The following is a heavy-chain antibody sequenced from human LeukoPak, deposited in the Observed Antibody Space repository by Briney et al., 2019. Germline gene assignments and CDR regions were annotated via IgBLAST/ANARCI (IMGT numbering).Heavy chain of an antibody. J-gene: IGHJ6*02. CDR1: GYTFTSYG. V-gene: IGHV1-2*02. D-gene: IGHD6-13*01. CDR2: INPNSGGT. CDR3: AREVEYSSSWYSSLVTYYYYYGMDV. Sequence: ASVKISCKASGYTFTSYGISWVRQAPGQGLEWMGWINPNSGGTNYAQKFQGRVTMTRDTSISTAYMELSSLRSEDTAVYYCAREVEYSSSWYSSLVTYYYYYGMDVWGQGTTVTVSS.